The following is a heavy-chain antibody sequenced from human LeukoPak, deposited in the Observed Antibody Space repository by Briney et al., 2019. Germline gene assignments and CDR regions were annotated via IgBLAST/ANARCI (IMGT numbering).Heavy chain of an antibody. CDR3: ARRVGWTTTTYYYMDV. CDR2: IYHSGST. J-gene: IGHJ6*03. Sequence: SETLSLTCSVSGGSITDFYWSWIRQSPGKGLEYIGYIYHSGSTNYNPSLKSRITISLDTSSNNFFLKMTSVSASDTAVYYCARRVGWTTTTYYYMDVWGKGTTVTIS. V-gene: IGHV4-59*01. CDR1: GGSITDFY. D-gene: IGHD6-19*01.